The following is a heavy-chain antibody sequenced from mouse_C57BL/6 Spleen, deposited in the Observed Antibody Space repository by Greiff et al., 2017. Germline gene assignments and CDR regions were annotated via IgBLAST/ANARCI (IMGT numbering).Heavy chain of an antibody. CDR2: IHPNSGST. D-gene: IGHD2-3*01. CDR3: ARDWYDGYYDAMDY. V-gene: IGHV1-64*01. Sequence: QVQLQQPGAELVKPGASVKLSCKASGYTFTSYWMHWVKQRPGQGLEWIGMIHPNSGSTNYNEKFKSKATLTVDKSSSTAYMQLSSLTSEDSAVYYCARDWYDGYYDAMDYWGQGTSVTVSS. CDR1: GYTFTSYW. J-gene: IGHJ4*01.